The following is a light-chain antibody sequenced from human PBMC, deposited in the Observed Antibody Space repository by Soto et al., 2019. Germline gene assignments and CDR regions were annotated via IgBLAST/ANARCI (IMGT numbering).Light chain of an antibody. CDR3: QQSYSNPIT. CDR1: QSISRY. Sequence: IQRTQSPSSLYASVVDVVTITFRASQSISRYLNWYQQKAGQAPKLVIYAASSLQSGVPSRFSGSGSGTDFTLTISSLQPEDFATYYCQQSYSNPITFGQGTRLEIK. J-gene: IGKJ5*01. CDR2: AAS. V-gene: IGKV1-39*01.